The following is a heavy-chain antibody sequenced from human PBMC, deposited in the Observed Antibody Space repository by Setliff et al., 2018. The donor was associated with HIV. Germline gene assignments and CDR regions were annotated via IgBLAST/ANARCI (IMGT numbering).Heavy chain of an antibody. D-gene: IGHD2-8*02. J-gene: IGHJ6*03. CDR3: ARVSKTYWYSIPRDYYHHMDV. CDR2: INHRGST. Sequence: SETLSLTCAVYGGSFSDYYWTWIRQSPGKGLEWIGEINHRGSTNYNPSLKSRVTISVDTSKNQFSLKLSSVSAADTAVYYCARVSKTYWYSIPRDYYHHMDVWGKGTTVTVSS. CDR1: GGSFSDYY. V-gene: IGHV4-34*01.